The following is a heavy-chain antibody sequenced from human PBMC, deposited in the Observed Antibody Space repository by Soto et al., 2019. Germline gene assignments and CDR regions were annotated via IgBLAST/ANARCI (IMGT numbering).Heavy chain of an antibody. V-gene: IGHV4-39*01. CDR1: GGSISSSSYY. Sequence: SETLSLTCSVSGGSISSSSYYWGWIRQPPGKGLEWIASIYYSGSTYYNPSLKSRLTISEDTSKNQFSPKLTSVTAADTAVYYSAAMGASYGMDVWGQGTTVTVYS. CDR2: IYYSGST. D-gene: IGHD3-16*01. J-gene: IGHJ6*02. CDR3: AAMGASYGMDV.